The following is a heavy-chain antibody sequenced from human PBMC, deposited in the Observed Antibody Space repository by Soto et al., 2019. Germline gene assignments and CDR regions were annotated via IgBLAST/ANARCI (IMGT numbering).Heavy chain of an antibody. D-gene: IGHD3-16*02. CDR2: FDPEDGET. CDR3: KTYRKSYDYYGTDV. J-gene: IGHJ6*02. Sequence: ASVKVSCKVSGYTLTELSMHWVRQAPGKGLEWMGGFDPEDGETIYAQKFQGRVTMTEDTSTDTAYMELSSLRSEDTAVYYCKTYRKSYDYYGTDVCGQDTTVHVS. V-gene: IGHV1-24*01. CDR1: GYTLTELS.